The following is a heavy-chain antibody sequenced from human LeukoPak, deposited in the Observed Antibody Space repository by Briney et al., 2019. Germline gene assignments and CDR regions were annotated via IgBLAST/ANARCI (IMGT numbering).Heavy chain of an antibody. V-gene: IGHV4-4*07. D-gene: IGHD3-3*01. CDR2: IYTSGST. CDR1: GGSISSYY. J-gene: IGHJ6*03. Sequence: SETLSLTCTVSGGSISSYYWSWIRQPAGKGLEWIGRIYTSGSTNYNPSLKSRVTMSVDTSMNQFSLKLSSVTAADTAVYYCARGFGVGKNYYYYYMDVWGKGTTVTVSS. CDR3: ARGFGVGKNYYYYYMDV.